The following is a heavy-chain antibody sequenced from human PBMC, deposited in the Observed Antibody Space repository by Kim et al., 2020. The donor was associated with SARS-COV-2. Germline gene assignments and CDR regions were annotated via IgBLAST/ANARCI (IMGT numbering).Heavy chain of an antibody. Sequence: SGPTLVKPTQTLTLTCTFSGFSLSTSGVGVGWIRQPPGKALEWLALIYWDDDKRYSPSLKSRLTITKDTSKNQVVLTMTNMDPVDTATYYCAHRRRYCSSTSCYTGWFDPWGQGTLVTVSS. J-gene: IGHJ5*02. CDR2: IYWDDDK. V-gene: IGHV2-5*02. D-gene: IGHD2-2*02. CDR1: GFSLSTSGVG. CDR3: AHRRRYCSSTSCYTGWFDP.